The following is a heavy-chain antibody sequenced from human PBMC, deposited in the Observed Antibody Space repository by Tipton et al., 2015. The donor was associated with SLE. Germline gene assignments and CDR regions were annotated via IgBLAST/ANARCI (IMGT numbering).Heavy chain of an antibody. J-gene: IGHJ4*02. D-gene: IGHD2-8*01. CDR3: ARRYGTSFDY. CDR2: IYYTGTT. Sequence: TLSLTCTVSGGSVSSNNYYWGWIRQPPGKGLEWIGHIYYTGTTYYNPSLKSRLTLSLDTSKNQFSLKMISVTAADTAVYYCARRYGTSFDYWDQGTLVTVSS. CDR1: GGSVSSNNYY. V-gene: IGHV4-61*05.